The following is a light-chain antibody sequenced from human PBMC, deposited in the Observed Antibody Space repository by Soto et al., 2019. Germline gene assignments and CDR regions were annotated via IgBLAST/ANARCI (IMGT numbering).Light chain of an antibody. V-gene: IGLV2-14*03. CDR1: SSDIGAYNL. CDR3: TSWTTSTTMI. J-gene: IGLJ2*01. CDR2: DVN. Sequence: QSALTQPASVSGSPGQSITISCTGTSSDIGAYNLVSWYQQHPGKAPKLMLYDVNIRPSGVSNRFSGSKSGNTASLTISGLQAEDEDDYYCTSWTTSTTMIFGGGTKVTVL.